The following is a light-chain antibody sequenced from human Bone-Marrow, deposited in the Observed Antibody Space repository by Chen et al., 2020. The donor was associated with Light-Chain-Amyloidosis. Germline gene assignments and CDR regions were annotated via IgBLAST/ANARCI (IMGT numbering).Light chain of an antibody. V-gene: IGLV3-25*03. CDR2: RDT. Sequence: SYELTQPPSVSVSPGQTARITCSGDDLPTKYAYWYQQKPGRAPVLVIHRDTERPSGISERFSGSSSGTTATLTIGGVQAEDEADYHCQSADSSGTYGVIFGGGTKLTVL. CDR3: QSADSSGTYGVI. J-gene: IGLJ2*01. CDR1: DLPTKY.